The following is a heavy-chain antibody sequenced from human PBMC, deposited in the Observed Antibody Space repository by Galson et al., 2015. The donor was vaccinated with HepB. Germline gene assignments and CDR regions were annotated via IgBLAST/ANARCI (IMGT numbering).Heavy chain of an antibody. CDR2: ISYDGSNK. CDR1: GFTFSSYG. J-gene: IGHJ4*02. D-gene: IGHD6-13*01. CDR3: AKDMIGWAAAGTGFDY. Sequence: SLRLSCAASGFTFSSYGMHWVRQAPGKGLEWVAVISYDGSNKYYADSVKGRFTISRDNSKNTLYLQMNSLRAEDTAVYYCAKDMIGWAAAGTGFDYWGQGTLVTVSS. V-gene: IGHV3-30*18.